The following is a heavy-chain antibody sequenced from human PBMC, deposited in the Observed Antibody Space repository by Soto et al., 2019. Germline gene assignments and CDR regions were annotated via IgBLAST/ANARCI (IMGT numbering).Heavy chain of an antibody. CDR3: ARDRGRYCSSTSCSKDHAFDI. V-gene: IGHV3-13*01. CDR1: GFTFSSYD. D-gene: IGHD2-2*01. J-gene: IGHJ3*02. Sequence: GGSLRLSCAASGFTFSSYDMHWVRQATGKGLEWVSAIGTAGDTYYPGSVKGQFTISRENAKNSLYLQMNSLRAGDTAVYYCARDRGRYCSSTSCSKDHAFDIWGQGTMVTVSS. CDR2: IGTAGDT.